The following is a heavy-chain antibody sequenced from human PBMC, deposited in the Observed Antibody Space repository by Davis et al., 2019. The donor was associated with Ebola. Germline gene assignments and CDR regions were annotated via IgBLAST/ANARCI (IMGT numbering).Heavy chain of an antibody. V-gene: IGHV4-34*01. J-gene: IGHJ4*02. CDR2: INHSGST. D-gene: IGHD6-6*01. Sequence: SETLSLTFAVSGGSFSGYYWSWIRQPPGKGLEWIGEINHSGSTNYNPSLKSRVTISVDTSKNQFSLKLSSVTAADTAVYYCARGRGVIAARLDYWGQGTLVTVSS. CDR1: GGSFSGYY. CDR3: ARGRGVIAARLDY.